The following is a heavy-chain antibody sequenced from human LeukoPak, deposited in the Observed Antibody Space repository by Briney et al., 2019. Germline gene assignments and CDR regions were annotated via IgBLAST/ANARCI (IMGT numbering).Heavy chain of an antibody. CDR1: GGSISSGDYY. V-gene: IGHV4-30-4*01. CDR2: IYYSGST. D-gene: IGHD4-17*01. CDR3: ARAVTVTTYNA. J-gene: IGHJ5*02. Sequence: SGTLSLTCTVSGGSISSGDYYWSWIRQPPGKGLEWIGYIYYSGSTYYNPSLKSRVTISVDTSKNQFSLKLSSVTAADTAVYYCARAVTVTTYNAWGQGTLVTVSS.